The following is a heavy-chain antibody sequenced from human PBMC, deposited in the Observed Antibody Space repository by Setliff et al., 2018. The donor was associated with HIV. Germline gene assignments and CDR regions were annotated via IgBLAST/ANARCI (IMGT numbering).Heavy chain of an antibody. J-gene: IGHJ5*02. CDR1: GVSITNNY. V-gene: IGHV4-59*08. CDR3: ARGLFWFDP. CDR2: IYYSGTT. Sequence: SETLSLTCSVSGVSITNNYWTWIRQPPGKGLEWIGFIYYSGTTNYNPSLKSRVTISVDTSENQFSLKLRSVTAAETAVYYCARGLFWFDPWGQGTLVTVSS.